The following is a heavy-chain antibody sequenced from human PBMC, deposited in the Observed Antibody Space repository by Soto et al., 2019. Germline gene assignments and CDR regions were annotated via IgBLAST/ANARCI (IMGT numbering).Heavy chain of an antibody. J-gene: IGHJ5*02. CDR3: ATTRGLAVGGSFDN. CDR1: GGPISSSSSY. CDR2: FYSGST. V-gene: IGHV4-39*01. D-gene: IGHD6-13*01. Sequence: SETLSLTCTVSGGPISSSSSYWGWIRQPPGKGLEWIGTFYSGSTFSNPSLRSRVTISKDTSKNQFSLMLTSAAATDTAIYYCATTRGLAVGGSFDNWGQGTLVTVSS.